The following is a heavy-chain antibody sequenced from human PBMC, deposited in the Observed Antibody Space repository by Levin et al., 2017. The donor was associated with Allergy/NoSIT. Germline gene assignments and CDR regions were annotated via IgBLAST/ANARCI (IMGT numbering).Heavy chain of an antibody. CDR2: IYTSGST. Sequence: KASETLSLTCTVSGGSISSYYWSWIRQPAGKGLEWIGRIYTSGSTNYNPSLKSRVTMSVDTSKNQFSLKLSSVTAADTAVYYCARDYYDSSGYYPFDYWGQGTLVTVSS. V-gene: IGHV4-4*07. CDR1: GGSISSYY. J-gene: IGHJ4*02. D-gene: IGHD3-22*01. CDR3: ARDYYDSSGYYPFDY.